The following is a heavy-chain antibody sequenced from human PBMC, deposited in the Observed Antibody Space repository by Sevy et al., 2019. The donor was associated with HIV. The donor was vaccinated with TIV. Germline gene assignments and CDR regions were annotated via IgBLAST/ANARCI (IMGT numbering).Heavy chain of an antibody. J-gene: IGHJ3*02. D-gene: IGHD5-12*01. V-gene: IGHV3-30-3*01. CDR1: GFTFSSYA. Sequence: GGSLRLSCAASGFTFSSYAMHWVRQAPGKGLEWVAVISYDGSNKYYADSVKGRFTISRDNSKNTLYLQMNSLRAEDTAVYYWARDGSARGATINGAFDIWGQGTMVTVSS. CDR3: ARDGSARGATINGAFDI. CDR2: ISYDGSNK.